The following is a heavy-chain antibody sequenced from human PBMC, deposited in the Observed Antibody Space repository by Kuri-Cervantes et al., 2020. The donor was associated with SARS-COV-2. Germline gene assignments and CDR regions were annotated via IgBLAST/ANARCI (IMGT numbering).Heavy chain of an antibody. J-gene: IGHJ4*02. D-gene: IGHD5-18*01. Sequence: SETLSLTCTVSGGSISSYYWSWIRQPPGKGLEWIGYIYYSGSTNYNPSLKSRVTISVDTSKNQFSLKLSSVTAADTAVYYCARVTRGYSYGYRGGDYWGQGTLVTVSS. CDR2: IYYSGST. CDR1: GGSISSYY. V-gene: IGHV4-59*12. CDR3: ARVTRGYSYGYRGGDY.